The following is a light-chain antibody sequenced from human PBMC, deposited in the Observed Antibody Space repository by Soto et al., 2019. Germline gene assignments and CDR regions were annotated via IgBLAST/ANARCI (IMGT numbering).Light chain of an antibody. CDR1: QGISNY. Sequence: DIQMTQSPSSLSASVGDRVTITCQASQGISNYLNWYQQKPGKAPKLLIYDASNLETVVPSRFSGSRSGTDFSFTISSLRPEDIATYYCQQYDNLGLTFGGGTKVEIK. V-gene: IGKV1-33*01. CDR2: DAS. J-gene: IGKJ4*01. CDR3: QQYDNLGLT.